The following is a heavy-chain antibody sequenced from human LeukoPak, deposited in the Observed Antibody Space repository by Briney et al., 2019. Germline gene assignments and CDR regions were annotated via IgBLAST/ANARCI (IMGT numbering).Heavy chain of an antibody. V-gene: IGHV1-2*02. CDR1: GYTFTGYY. CDR2: INPNSGGT. Sequence: ASVKVSCKASGYTFTGYYMHWVRQAPGQGLGWMGWINPNSGGTNYAQKFQGRVTMTRDTSISTAYMELSRLRSDDTAVYYCARGDYYDSSGSYDYWGQGTLVTVSS. CDR3: ARGDYYDSSGSYDY. D-gene: IGHD3-22*01. J-gene: IGHJ4*02.